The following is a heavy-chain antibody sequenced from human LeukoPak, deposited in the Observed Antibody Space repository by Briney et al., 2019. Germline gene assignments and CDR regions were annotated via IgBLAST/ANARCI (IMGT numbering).Heavy chain of an antibody. CDR1: GFTFSSYA. D-gene: IGHD3-3*01. CDR2: ISYDGSNK. Sequence: GGSLRLSCAASGFTFSSYAMHWVRQAPGKGLEWVAVISYDGSNKYYADSVKGRFTISRDNSKSTLYLQMNSLRAEDTAVYYCARDRAYYDFWSGYLDYWGQGTLVTVSS. V-gene: IGHV3-30-3*01. CDR3: ARDRAYYDFWSGYLDY. J-gene: IGHJ4*02.